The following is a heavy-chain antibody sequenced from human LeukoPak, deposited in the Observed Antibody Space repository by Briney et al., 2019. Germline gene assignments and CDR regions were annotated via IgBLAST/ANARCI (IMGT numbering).Heavy chain of an antibody. Sequence: SETLSLTCTVSGGSISSSSYYWGWIRQPPGKGLEWIGSIYYSGSTYYNPYLKSRVTISVDTSKKQFSLKLSSVTAADTAVYYCASVPSRLAYCGGDCYLETDYWGQGTLVTVSS. V-gene: IGHV4-39*01. CDR3: ASVPSRLAYCGGDCYLETDY. CDR2: IYYSGST. CDR1: GGSISSSSYY. D-gene: IGHD2-21*02. J-gene: IGHJ4*02.